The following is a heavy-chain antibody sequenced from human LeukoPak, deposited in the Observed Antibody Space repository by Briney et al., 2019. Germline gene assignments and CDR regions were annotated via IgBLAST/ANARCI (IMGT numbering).Heavy chain of an antibody. CDR3: ARGRGYDFWSGYSNWFDH. CDR1: GGSFSGYY. Sequence: SETLSLTCAVYGGSFSGYYWSWIRQPPGKGLEWIGEINHSGSTNYNPSLKSRVTISVDTSKNQYSLKLSSVTAADTAVYYCARGRGYDFWSGYSNWFDHWGQGTLVTVSS. V-gene: IGHV4-34*01. J-gene: IGHJ5*02. D-gene: IGHD3-3*01. CDR2: INHSGST.